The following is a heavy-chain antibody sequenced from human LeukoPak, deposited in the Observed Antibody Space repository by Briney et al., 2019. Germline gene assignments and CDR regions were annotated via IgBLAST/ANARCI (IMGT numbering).Heavy chain of an antibody. V-gene: IGHV3-30*02. D-gene: IGHD3-10*01. Sequence: GGSLRLSCAASGFTFSSYGMHWVRQAPGKGLEWVAFIRYDGSNKYYADSVKGRFTISRDNSKNTLYLQMNSLRAEDTAVYYCAKDGRRGPVLLWFGEFHYYMDVWGKGTTVTISS. CDR2: IRYDGSNK. CDR1: GFTFSSYG. CDR3: AKDGRRGPVLLWFGEFHYYMDV. J-gene: IGHJ6*03.